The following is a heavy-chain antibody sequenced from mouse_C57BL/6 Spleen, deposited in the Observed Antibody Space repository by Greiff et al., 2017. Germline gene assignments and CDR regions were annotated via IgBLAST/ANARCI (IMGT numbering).Heavy chain of an antibody. CDR3: AEEGYNVGGFDF. V-gene: IGHV5-16*01. CDR1: GFTFSDYY. Sequence: EVMLVESEGGLVQPGSSMKLSCTASGFTFSDYYMAWVRQVPEKGLEWVANINYDGSSSYYLDSLKSRFIISRDNAKHILYLQMSSLKSKDTATYYCAEEGYNVGGFDFWGQGTTLTVSS. D-gene: IGHD2-2*01. J-gene: IGHJ2*01. CDR2: INYDGSSS.